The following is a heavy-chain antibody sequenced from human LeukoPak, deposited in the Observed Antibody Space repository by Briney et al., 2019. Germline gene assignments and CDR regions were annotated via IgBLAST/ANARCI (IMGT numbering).Heavy chain of an antibody. CDR2: ISAYNGDT. Sequence: PLASVKDSCMASGYTFTSYGISWVRQAPGQGLEWMGWISAYNGDTNYAQKLQGRVTMTTDTSTSTAYMELRSLRSDDTAVYYCARDHYYGSGSYYRHFDYWGQGTLVTVSS. V-gene: IGHV1-18*01. CDR3: ARDHYYGSGSYYRHFDY. J-gene: IGHJ4*02. CDR1: GYTFTSYG. D-gene: IGHD3-10*01.